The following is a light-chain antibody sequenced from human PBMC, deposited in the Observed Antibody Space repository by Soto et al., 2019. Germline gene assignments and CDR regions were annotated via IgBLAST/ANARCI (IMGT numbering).Light chain of an antibody. CDR1: QSITDY. V-gene: IGKV1-39*01. J-gene: IGKJ5*01. CDR2: AAS. Sequence: DLQMTQSPSSLSASVGDRVTITCRASQSITDYLNWYQQKPGKAPKLLIYAASSLQSGVPSRFSASGSGTDFTLTISRLQPEDFATYFCQQTYIAPFTFGQGTRLEIK. CDR3: QQTYIAPFT.